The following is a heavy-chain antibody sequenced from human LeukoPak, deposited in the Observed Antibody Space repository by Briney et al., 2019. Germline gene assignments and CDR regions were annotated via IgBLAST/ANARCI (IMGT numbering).Heavy chain of an antibody. J-gene: IGHJ4*02. CDR1: GASVGSAGYY. CDR2: IYYISNT. CDR3: ARTQSQSGSYRYYFGH. V-gene: IGHV4-61*08. Sequence: TSETLSLTCTVSGASVGSAGYYWSWIRQPPGGGLEWIGYIYYISNTNYNPSLRSRVTMSVDPSKNQFSLKLNSVTAADTAVYYCARTQSQSGSYRYYFGHWGQGTLVTVSS. D-gene: IGHD1-26*01.